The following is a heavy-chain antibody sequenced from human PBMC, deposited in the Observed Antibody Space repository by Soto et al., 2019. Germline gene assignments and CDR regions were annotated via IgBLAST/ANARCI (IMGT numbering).Heavy chain of an antibody. J-gene: IGHJ5*02. V-gene: IGHV1-8*01. CDR1: GYTFTIYD. CDR2: MNPNSGNT. Sequence: ASVKVSCTASGYTFTIYDINWVRQATGQGLEYLGWMNPNSGNTGYVQKFQGRVTMTRDTSISTAYMELSSLRSEDTAVYFCARGVKYGAYSRWFDPWGQGTLVTVSS. D-gene: IGHD4-17*01. CDR3: ARGVKYGAYSRWFDP.